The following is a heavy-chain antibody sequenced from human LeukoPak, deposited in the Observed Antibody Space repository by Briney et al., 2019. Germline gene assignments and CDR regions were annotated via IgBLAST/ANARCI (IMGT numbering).Heavy chain of an antibody. CDR1: GFTFSIYL. Sequence: GGSLRLSCAESGFTFSIYLRQTGCQAPGKGLVWVSRINSDGSTTVYADSVKGRFTNSRDNAKNTLCMRKSSLRAENTAVYYCASQSNYAYSWGQGTLVTVSS. CDR3: ASQSNYAYS. V-gene: IGHV3-74*01. D-gene: IGHD4-11*01. CDR2: INSDGSTT. J-gene: IGHJ4*02.